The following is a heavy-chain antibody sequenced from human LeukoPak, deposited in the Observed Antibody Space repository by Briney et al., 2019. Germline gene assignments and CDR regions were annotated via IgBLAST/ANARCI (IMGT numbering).Heavy chain of an antibody. CDR2: INTDGSST. D-gene: IGHD3-16*01. CDR3: ARDPGAYFDY. V-gene: IGHV3-74*01. CDR1: GFTFTNYW. J-gene: IGHJ4*02. Sequence: GGSLRLFCAASGFTFTNYWMHWVRHAPGKGLVWVSHINTDGSSTNYADSVKGRFTISRDNAKNTLYLQMNSLRAEDTAVYYCARDPGAYFDYWGQGTLVTVSS.